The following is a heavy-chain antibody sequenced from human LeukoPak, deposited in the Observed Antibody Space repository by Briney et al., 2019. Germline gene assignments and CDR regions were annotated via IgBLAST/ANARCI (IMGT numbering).Heavy chain of an antibody. Sequence: SETLSLTCTVSGGSISNYYWSWIRQPPGKGLEWIGYISYSGSTNYNPSLRSRVTISVDTSKNQFSLKLSSVTAADTAVYYCARGPRGMIDYWGQGTLVTVSS. D-gene: IGHD6-13*01. CDR3: ARGPRGMIDY. J-gene: IGHJ4*02. CDR2: ISYSGST. CDR1: GGSISNYY. V-gene: IGHV4-59*08.